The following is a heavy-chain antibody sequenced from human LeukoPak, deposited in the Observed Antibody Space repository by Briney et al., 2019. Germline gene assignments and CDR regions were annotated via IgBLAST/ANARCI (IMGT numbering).Heavy chain of an antibody. CDR3: ARMGGGYYGSS. D-gene: IGHD3-10*01. CDR2: INHSGST. CDR1: GGSISSYY. Sequence: PSETLSLTCTVSGGSISSYYWSWIRQPPGKGLEWIGEINHSGSTNYNPSLKSRVTISVDTSKNQFSLKLSSVTAADTAVYYCARMGGGYYGSSWGQGTLVTVSS. V-gene: IGHV4-34*01. J-gene: IGHJ4*02.